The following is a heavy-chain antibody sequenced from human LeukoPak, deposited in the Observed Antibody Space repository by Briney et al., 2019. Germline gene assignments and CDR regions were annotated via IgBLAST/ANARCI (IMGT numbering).Heavy chain of an antibody. D-gene: IGHD1-26*01. CDR2: VYSNGSA. J-gene: IGHJ2*01. Sequence: PGGSLRXSXXAXXXXXXSKSMNWVRQAPGKGLEWVSVVYSNGSADCADSVKGRFTISRDDSKNTLYLQMNSLRAEDTAVYHCATRRGSYPHLNFDLWGPGTLVTVSS. V-gene: IGHV3-53*01. CDR3: ATRRGSYPHLNFDL. CDR1: XXXXXSKS.